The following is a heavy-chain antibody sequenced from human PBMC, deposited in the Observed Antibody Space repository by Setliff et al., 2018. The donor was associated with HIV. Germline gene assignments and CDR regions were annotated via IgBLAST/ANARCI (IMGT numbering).Heavy chain of an antibody. V-gene: IGHV4-34*01. J-gene: IGHJ4*02. Sequence: SETLSLTCAVYGGSFSGYYWSWIRQPPGKGLEWIGEINHSGSTNYNPSLKSRVTISVDTSKNQFSLKLSSVTAADTAVYYCARGRRTRSPPYGYSYCDYWGQGTLVTV. CDR3: ARGRRTRSPPYGYSYCDY. CDR1: GGSFSGYY. D-gene: IGHD5-18*01. CDR2: INHSGST.